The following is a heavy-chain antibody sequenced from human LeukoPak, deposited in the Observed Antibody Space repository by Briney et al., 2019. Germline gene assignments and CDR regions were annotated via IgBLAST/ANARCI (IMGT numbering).Heavy chain of an antibody. D-gene: IGHD2-15*01. CDR1: GYTFTSYY. CDR2: INPSGGST. V-gene: IGHV1-46*01. CDR3: ARRYCSGGSCYYLDY. J-gene: IGHJ4*02. Sequence: GASVKVSCKASGYTFTSYYMHWVRQAPGQGLEWMGIINPSGGSTSYAQKFQGRVTMTRDTSTSTVYMELSSLRSEDTAVYHCARRYCSGGSCYYLDYWGQGTLVTVSS.